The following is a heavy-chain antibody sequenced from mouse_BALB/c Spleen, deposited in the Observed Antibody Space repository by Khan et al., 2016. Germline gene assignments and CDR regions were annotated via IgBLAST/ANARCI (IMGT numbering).Heavy chain of an antibody. Sequence: EVELVEAGGGLVKPGGSLKLSCTASGFTFSDYYIYWVRQTPEKRLEWVATISDGFSYTYYPDSVKGRFTLSRDNAKNNLYLQMSSLKSEDTAMYYCARTYGNYGYFDVWGAGTTVTVSS. CDR3: ARTYGNYGYFDV. J-gene: IGHJ1*01. CDR1: GFTFSDYY. D-gene: IGHD2-1*01. V-gene: IGHV5-4*02. CDR2: ISDGFSYT.